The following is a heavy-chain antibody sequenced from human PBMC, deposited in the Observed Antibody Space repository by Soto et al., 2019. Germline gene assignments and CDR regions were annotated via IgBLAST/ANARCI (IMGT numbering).Heavy chain of an antibody. Sequence: SETLSLTCTVSGGSISSYYWSWIRQPPGKGLEWIGYIYYSGSTYYNPSLKSRVTISVDTSKNQFSLKLNSVTAADTAVYYCARRLYYDSSGFEGGGMDVWGQGTTVTVSS. CDR1: GGSISSYY. CDR2: IYYSGST. CDR3: ARRLYYDSSGFEGGGMDV. D-gene: IGHD3-22*01. V-gene: IGHV4-59*04. J-gene: IGHJ6*02.